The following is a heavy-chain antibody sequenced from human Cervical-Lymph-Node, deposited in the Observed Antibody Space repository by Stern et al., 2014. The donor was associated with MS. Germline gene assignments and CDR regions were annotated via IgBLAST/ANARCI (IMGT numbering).Heavy chain of an antibody. CDR3: AKAPYYDSSGDYSFDVY. Sequence: VQLVESGGGVVQPGRSLRLSCAASGFTFSTYGMHWVRQAPGKGLEWVAVISYDGSDKYYGDSLKGRFTISRDNSKNTLYLQMNSLRAEDTAVYYCAKAPYYDSSGDYSFDVYWGQGTLVTVSS. CDR2: ISYDGSDK. J-gene: IGHJ4*02. D-gene: IGHD3-22*01. V-gene: IGHV3-30*18. CDR1: GFTFSTYG.